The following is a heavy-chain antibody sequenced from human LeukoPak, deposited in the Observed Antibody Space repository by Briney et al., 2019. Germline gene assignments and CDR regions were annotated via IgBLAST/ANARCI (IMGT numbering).Heavy chain of an antibody. CDR3: ARVGYCSSTGCYKTFDY. V-gene: IGHV3-48*02. CDR1: GFTFSSYS. D-gene: IGHD2-2*02. J-gene: IGHJ4*02. Sequence: GGSLRLSCAASGFTFSSYSMNWVRQAPGKGLEWVSYISSSSSTIYYADSVKGRFTISRDNAKNSLYLQMNSLRDEDTAVYYCARVGYCSSTGCYKTFDYWGQGTLVTVSS. CDR2: ISSSSSTI.